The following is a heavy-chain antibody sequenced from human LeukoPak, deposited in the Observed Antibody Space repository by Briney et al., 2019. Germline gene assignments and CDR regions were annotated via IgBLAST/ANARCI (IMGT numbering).Heavy chain of an antibody. J-gene: IGHJ5*02. CDR1: GGSISSYY. CDR3: ARGPVWVRDTNWFDP. V-gene: IGHV4-59*12. Sequence: PSETPSLTCTVSGGSISSYYWSWIRQPPGKGLEWIGYIYYSGSTNYNPSLKSRVTMSVDTSKNQFSLKLSSVTAADTAVYYCARGPVWVRDTNWFDPWGQGTLVTVSS. D-gene: IGHD3-10*01. CDR2: IYYSGST.